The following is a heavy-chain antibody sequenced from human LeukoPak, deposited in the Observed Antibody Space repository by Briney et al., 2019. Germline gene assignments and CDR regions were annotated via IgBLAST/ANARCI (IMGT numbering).Heavy chain of an antibody. V-gene: IGHV3-23*01. J-gene: IGHJ1*01. CDR2: ISGSGGST. CDR1: GFTFSSYA. CDR3: XXXXGQFPGTFQH. Sequence: GGSLRLSCAASGFTFSSYAMSWVRQAPGKGLEWVSAISGSGGSTYYADSVKGRFTISRDNSKNTLYLQMNSLRAEDTAVYYXXXXXGQFPGTFQHWGQGTLVTVSS. D-gene: IGHD1-14*01.